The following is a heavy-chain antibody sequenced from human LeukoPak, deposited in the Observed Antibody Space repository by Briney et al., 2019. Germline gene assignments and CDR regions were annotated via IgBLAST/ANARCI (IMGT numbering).Heavy chain of an antibody. CDR2: INPSGGST. Sequence: GASVKVSCKASGYTFTGYYMHWVRQAPGQGREWMGIINPSGGSTSYAQKFQGRVTMTRDMSTSTVYMELSSLRSEDTAVYYCARDLMGAYNWFDPWGQGTLVTVSS. CDR1: GYTFTGYY. CDR3: ARDLMGAYNWFDP. V-gene: IGHV1-46*01. D-gene: IGHD1-26*01. J-gene: IGHJ5*02.